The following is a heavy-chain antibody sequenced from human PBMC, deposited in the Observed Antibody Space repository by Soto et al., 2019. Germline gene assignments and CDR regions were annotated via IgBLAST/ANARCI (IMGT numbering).Heavy chain of an antibody. CDR3: ARHGFGSLDY. CDR2: LNPKNGDT. CDR1: GYTFPDFY. Sequence: VKVSCKASGYTFPDFYIHWVRQAPGQGLEWMGWLNPKNGDTNYAQRFQGRVTLTSDTSISTAYMDLSGLRSDDTARYFCARHGFGSLDYWGQGTLVTVSS. J-gene: IGHJ4*02. V-gene: IGHV1-2*02. D-gene: IGHD3-10*01.